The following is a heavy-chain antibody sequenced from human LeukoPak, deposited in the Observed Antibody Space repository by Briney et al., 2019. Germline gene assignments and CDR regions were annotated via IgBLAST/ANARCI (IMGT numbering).Heavy chain of an antibody. Sequence: PSETLSLTCTVSGYSIGSGYYWGWIRQPPGKGLEWIGSIYHSGSTYYNPSLKSRVTISVDTSKNQFSLKLSSVTAADTAVYYCARGPPAAISGFDPWGQGTLVTVSS. V-gene: IGHV4-38-2*02. CDR1: GYSIGSGYY. J-gene: IGHJ5*02. CDR2: IYHSGST. D-gene: IGHD2-2*01. CDR3: ARGPPAAISGFDP.